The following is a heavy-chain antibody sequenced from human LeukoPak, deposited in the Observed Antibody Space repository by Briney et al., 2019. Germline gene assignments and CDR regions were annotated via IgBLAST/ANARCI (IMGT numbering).Heavy chain of an antibody. Sequence: ASVKVSCKASGGTFSSYAISGVRQAPGQGLEWMGWISAHNGNTNYAQKLQGRVTMTTDTSTSTAYMELRSLRSDDTAVYYCAREERYCSSTSCYAAYYYYGMDVWGQGTTVTVSS. V-gene: IGHV1-18*01. CDR1: GGTFSSYA. CDR2: ISAHNGNT. J-gene: IGHJ6*02. D-gene: IGHD2-2*01. CDR3: AREERYCSSTSCYAAYYYYGMDV.